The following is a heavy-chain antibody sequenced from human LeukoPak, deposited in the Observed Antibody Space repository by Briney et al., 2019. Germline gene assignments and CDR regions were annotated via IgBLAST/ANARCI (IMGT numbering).Heavy chain of an antibody. CDR3: AKDDNYGN. CDR2: ISWNSGSI. CDR1: GFTFSSYW. V-gene: IGHV3-9*01. J-gene: IGHJ4*02. Sequence: GGSLRLSCAASGFTFSSYWMSWVRQAPGKGLEWVSGISWNSGSIGYADSVKGRFTISRDNAKNSLYLQMNSLRAEDTALYYCAKDDNYGNWGQGTLVTVSS. D-gene: IGHD4-17*01.